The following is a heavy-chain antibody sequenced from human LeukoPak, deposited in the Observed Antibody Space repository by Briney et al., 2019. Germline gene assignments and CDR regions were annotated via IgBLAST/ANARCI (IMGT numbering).Heavy chain of an antibody. CDR3: ARGQGLFYYGDYSCWFDP. J-gene: IGHJ5*02. Sequence: SETLSLTCTVSGGSISSYYWSWIRQPPGKGLEWIGYIYYSGSTNYNPSLKSRVTISVDTSKNQFSLKLSSVTAADTAVYYCARGQGLFYYGDYSCWFDPWGQGTLVTVSS. CDR2: IYYSGST. V-gene: IGHV4-59*12. D-gene: IGHD4-17*01. CDR1: GGSISSYY.